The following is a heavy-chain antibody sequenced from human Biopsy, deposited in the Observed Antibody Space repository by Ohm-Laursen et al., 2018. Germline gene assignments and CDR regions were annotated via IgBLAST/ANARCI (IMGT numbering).Heavy chain of an antibody. CDR3: AKGQAPDGYNYAFDI. D-gene: IGHD5-24*01. CDR2: ISWNSGRI. CDR1: GFTFTSYA. V-gene: IGHV3-9*01. J-gene: IGHJ3*02. Sequence: SLRLSCAASGFTFTSYAMHWVRQTPGKGLEWVSGISWNSGRIAYADSVKGRFTISRDNAKNSLYLQMNSLRAEDTALYYCAKGQAPDGYNYAFDIWGQGTMLTVSS.